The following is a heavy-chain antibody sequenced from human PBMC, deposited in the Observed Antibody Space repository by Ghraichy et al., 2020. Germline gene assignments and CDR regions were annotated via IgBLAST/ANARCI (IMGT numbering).Heavy chain of an antibody. V-gene: IGHV4-39*01. D-gene: IGHD3-3*01. Sequence: ESLNISCTVSGGSISSSGNYWGWIRQPPGKGLEWIGTMYYNGNTYYNPSLTSRVTISADTSKNQLSLRLSSVTATDTAVYFCARAPDTYYDFWSGYYSNWFDLWGQGTLVT. CDR3: ARAPDTYYDFWSGYYSNWFDL. J-gene: IGHJ5*02. CDR2: MYYNGNT. CDR1: GGSISSSGNY.